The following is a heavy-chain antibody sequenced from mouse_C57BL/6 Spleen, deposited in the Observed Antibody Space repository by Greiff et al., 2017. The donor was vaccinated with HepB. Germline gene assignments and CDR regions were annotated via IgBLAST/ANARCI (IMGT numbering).Heavy chain of an antibody. CDR1: GFTFSDYG. CDR3: ARRWQLRLRGDAMDY. Sequence: EVQRVESGGGLVKPGGSLKLSCAASGFTFSDYGMHWVRQAPEKGLEWVAYISSGSSTIYYADTVKGRFTISRDNAKNTLFLQMTSLRSEDTAMYYCARRWQLRLRGDAMDYWGQGTSVTVSS. J-gene: IGHJ4*01. CDR2: ISSGSSTI. D-gene: IGHD3-2*02. V-gene: IGHV5-17*01.